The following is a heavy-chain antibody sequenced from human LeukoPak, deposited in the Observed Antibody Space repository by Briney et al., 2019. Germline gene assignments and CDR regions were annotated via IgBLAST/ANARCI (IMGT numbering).Heavy chain of an antibody. J-gene: IGHJ4*02. Sequence: SETLSLTCTVSGGSISSYYWSWIRQPPGKGLEWIGYIYYSGSTNYNPSLKSRVTISVDTSKNQFSLKLSSVTAADTAVYYCARDLRFLERGFDYWGQGTLVTVSS. D-gene: IGHD3-3*01. CDR2: IYYSGST. CDR3: ARDLRFLERGFDY. CDR1: GGSISSYY. V-gene: IGHV4-59*01.